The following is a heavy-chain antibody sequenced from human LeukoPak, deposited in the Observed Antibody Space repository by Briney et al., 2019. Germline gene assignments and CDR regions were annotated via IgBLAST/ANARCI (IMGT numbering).Heavy chain of an antibody. CDR1: DGSFSGYY. CDR3: ARDRFGRTTHFDY. V-gene: IGHV4-59*01. J-gene: IGHJ4*02. CDR2: IYYSGST. Sequence: SETLSLTCAVYDGSFSGYYWSWIRQPPGKGLEWIGYIYYSGSTNYNPSLKSRVTMSVDTSKNQFSLRLTSVTAADTAVYYCARDRFGRTTHFDYWGQGALVTVSS. D-gene: IGHD3-10*01.